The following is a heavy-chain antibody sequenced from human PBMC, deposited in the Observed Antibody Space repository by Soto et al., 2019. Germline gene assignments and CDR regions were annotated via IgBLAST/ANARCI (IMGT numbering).Heavy chain of an antibody. V-gene: IGHV1-18*01. J-gene: IGHJ5*02. D-gene: IGHD6-6*01. CDR1: GYTFFSYG. CDR2: ISTCNGNT. Sequence: ASVKVSCKASGYTFFSYGISWVRQAPGQGLEWMGWISTCNGNTNYAQRLQDRVTMTTDTSTRTAYMELRSLRSDDTAVYYCARKSSSSSWFDPWGQGTLVTVSS. CDR3: ARKSSSSSWFDP.